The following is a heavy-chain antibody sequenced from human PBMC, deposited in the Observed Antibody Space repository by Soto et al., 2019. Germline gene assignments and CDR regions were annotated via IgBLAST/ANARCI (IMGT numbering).Heavy chain of an antibody. V-gene: IGHV1-3*01. J-gene: IGHJ6*02. CDR1: GYTFNTYA. CDR2: INAGNGNT. D-gene: IGHD3-10*01. CDR3: ARGFIGVYYYYYGLDV. Sequence: HFVQSGAEVKKPGTSVKVSCKASGYTFNTYAMHWVRQAPGQRREWMGWINAGNGNTKYSQKFQGRVTITRDTSASTAYMELSSLRSEDTAVYYCARGFIGVYYYYYGLDVWGPGTTVTVSS.